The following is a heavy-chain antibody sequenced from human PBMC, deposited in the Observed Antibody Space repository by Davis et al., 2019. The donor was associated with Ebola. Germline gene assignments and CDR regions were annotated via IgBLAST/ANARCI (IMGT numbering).Heavy chain of an antibody. CDR2: TSHDGSTT. J-gene: IGHJ4*02. D-gene: IGHD7-27*01. CDR1: GFPFSNYA. V-gene: IGHV3-30*04. CDR3: VGTTTSLPAY. Sequence: PGGSLRLSCAASGFPFSNYAMHWVRQAPDKGLEWVAVTSHDGSTTYYADSVKGRFTISRDNSKNMLYLQMNNLRAEDTAVYFCVGTTTSLPAYWGQGTLVTVSS.